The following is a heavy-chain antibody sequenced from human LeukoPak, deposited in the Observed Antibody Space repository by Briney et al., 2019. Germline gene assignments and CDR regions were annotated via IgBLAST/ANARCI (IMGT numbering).Heavy chain of an antibody. Sequence: SETLSLTCAVYGGSFSGYYWSWIRQPAGKGLEWIGRIYTSGSTNYNPSLKSRVTMSVDTSKNQFSLKLSSVTAADTAVYYCARDGFMWGQGTLVTVSS. J-gene: IGHJ4*02. CDR3: ARDGFM. D-gene: IGHD3-16*01. V-gene: IGHV4-4*07. CDR2: IYTSGST. CDR1: GGSFSGYY.